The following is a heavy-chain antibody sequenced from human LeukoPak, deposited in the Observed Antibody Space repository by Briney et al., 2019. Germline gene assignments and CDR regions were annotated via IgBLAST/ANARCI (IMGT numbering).Heavy chain of an antibody. D-gene: IGHD2-2*01. CDR2: ISGGGTNV. CDR1: GFTFSGYE. Sequence: GGSLRLSCVASGFTFSGYEVHWVRQAPGKGLEWIAYISGGGTNVDYADSVKGRFTISRDNAKNSLYLQMNSLRAEDTAVYYCATTSPRYCSSASCFGGFFDYWGQGTLVTVSS. CDR3: ATTSPRYCSSASCFGGFFDY. J-gene: IGHJ4*02. V-gene: IGHV3-48*03.